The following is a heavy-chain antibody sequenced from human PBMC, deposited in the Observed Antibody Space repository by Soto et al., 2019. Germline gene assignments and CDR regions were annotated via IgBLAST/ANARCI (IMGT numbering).Heavy chain of an antibody. Sequence: GGSLRLSCADSGVTFSKYWMSWVRQAPGKGLEWLAQIKEDGSEKYYVDSVRGRFTISRDNAKNSLYLQMNNLRVEDTAVYYCASDWDRNKRAIFYYWGQGALVPVSS. J-gene: IGHJ4*02. CDR2: IKEDGSEK. D-gene: IGHD1-1*01. CDR3: ASDWDRNKRAIFYY. V-gene: IGHV3-7*04. CDR1: GVTFSKYW.